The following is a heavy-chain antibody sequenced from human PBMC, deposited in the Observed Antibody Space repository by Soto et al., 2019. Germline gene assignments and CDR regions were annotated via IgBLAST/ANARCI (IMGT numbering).Heavy chain of an antibody. CDR3: AKDSASGSYGAFDI. J-gene: IGHJ3*02. Sequence: EVQLVESGGGLVQPGRSLRLSCAVSGFIFDDYAMHWVRQAPGKGLEWVAGITWNGGSIGYADYVQGRFIISRDNAKNSLDVQMNSLRPEDTALYYCAKDSASGSYGAFDIGGQGTMVTVSS. V-gene: IGHV3-9*01. CDR1: GFIFDDYA. D-gene: IGHD3-10*01. CDR2: ITWNGGSI.